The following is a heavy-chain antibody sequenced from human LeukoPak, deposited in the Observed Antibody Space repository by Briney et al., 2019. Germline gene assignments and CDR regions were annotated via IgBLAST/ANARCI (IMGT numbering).Heavy chain of an antibody. V-gene: IGHV4-39*07. Sequence: SETLSLTCNVSGGSMNRSSYYWGWIRQPPGKGLEWIGEINHSGSTNYNPSLKSRVTISVDTSKNQFSLKLSSVTAADTAVYYCAQNRPTYDSDRQWSFQYYYYMDVWGKGTTVTISS. CDR2: INHSGST. CDR3: AQNRPTYDSDRQWSFQYYYYMDV. J-gene: IGHJ6*03. D-gene: IGHD3-3*01. CDR1: GGSMNRSSYY.